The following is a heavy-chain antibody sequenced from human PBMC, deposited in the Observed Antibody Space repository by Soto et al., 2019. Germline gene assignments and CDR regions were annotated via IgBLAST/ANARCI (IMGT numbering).Heavy chain of an antibody. CDR3: VKSISQHAYCGGDCYFDY. V-gene: IGHV3-64D*08. Sequence: PGWSMRLSCSASRFSFNSYAMHWVRQAQGKGLEYVSAISSNGGSTYYADSVKGRFTISRDNSKNTLYLQMSSLRAEDTAVYYCVKSISQHAYCGGDCYFDYWGQGTLVTVSS. J-gene: IGHJ4*02. CDR2: ISSNGGST. D-gene: IGHD2-21*02. CDR1: RFSFNSYA.